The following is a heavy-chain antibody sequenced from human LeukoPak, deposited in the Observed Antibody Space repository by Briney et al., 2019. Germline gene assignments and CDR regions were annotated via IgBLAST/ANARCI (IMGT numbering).Heavy chain of an antibody. CDR1: GFTFSTYW. Sequence: GGSLRLSWAASGFTFSTYWMSWVRQAPGKGLERVANIKQDGGDKFYVDSVKGRFTISRDNAKNSMYLQMNSLRAEDTAVYYCARVLPVASRDYWGQGTLVTVSS. CDR3: ARVLPVASRDY. CDR2: IKQDGGDK. V-gene: IGHV3-7*01. J-gene: IGHJ4*02. D-gene: IGHD2-2*01.